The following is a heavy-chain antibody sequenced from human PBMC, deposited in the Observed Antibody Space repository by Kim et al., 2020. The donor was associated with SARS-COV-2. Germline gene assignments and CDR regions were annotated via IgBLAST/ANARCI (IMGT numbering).Heavy chain of an antibody. J-gene: IGHJ4*02. Sequence: YAQKFQGRVTITADESTSTAYMELSSLRSEDTAVYYCARDDAGRRGGLPDWGQGTLVTVSS. CDR3: ARDDAGRRGGLPD. D-gene: IGHD3-16*01. V-gene: IGHV1-69*01.